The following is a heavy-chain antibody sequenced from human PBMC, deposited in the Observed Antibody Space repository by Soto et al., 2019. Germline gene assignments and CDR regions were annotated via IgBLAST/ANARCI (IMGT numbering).Heavy chain of an antibody. CDR1: GYSFTSYW. Sequence: GESLKISCKGSGYSFTSYWISWVRQMPGKGLEWMGRIDPSDSSTNYSPSFQGHVTISADKSISTAYLQLSSLKAADTAIYYCASSRRNSNYYYYGMDVWGQGTTVTVSS. V-gene: IGHV5-10-1*01. J-gene: IGHJ6*02. CDR2: IDPSDSST. CDR3: ASSRRNSNYYYYGMDV.